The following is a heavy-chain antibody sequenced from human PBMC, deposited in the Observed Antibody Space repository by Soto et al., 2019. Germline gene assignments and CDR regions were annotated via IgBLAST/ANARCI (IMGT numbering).Heavy chain of an antibody. CDR2: INHSGST. D-gene: IGHD3-16*01. CDR3: ARGGYYDCSGYTDGFDP. CDR1: GGSFSGYY. Sequence: TLSLTCAVYGGSFSGYYWSWIRQPPGKGLEWIGEINHSGSTNYNPSLKSRVTISVDTSKNKFSLKLSSVTAADTAVYYCARGGYYDCSGYTDGFDPWGQGTLVTVSA. J-gene: IGHJ5*02. V-gene: IGHV4-34*01.